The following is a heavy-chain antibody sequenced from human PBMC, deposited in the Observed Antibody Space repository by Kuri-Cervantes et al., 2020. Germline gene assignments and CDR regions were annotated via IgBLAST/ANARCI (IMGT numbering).Heavy chain of an antibody. CDR3: ARVGTGTSWSYFDY. CDR2: ISSSSSYI. V-gene: IGHV3-21*01. Sequence: GESLKISCAASGFTFSSYSMNWVRQAPGKGLEWVSSISSSSSYIYYADSVKGRFTISRDNAKNSLYLQMNSLRAEDTAVYYCARVGTGTSWSYFDYWGQGTLVTVSS. D-gene: IGHD1-7*01. J-gene: IGHJ4*02. CDR1: GFTFSSYS.